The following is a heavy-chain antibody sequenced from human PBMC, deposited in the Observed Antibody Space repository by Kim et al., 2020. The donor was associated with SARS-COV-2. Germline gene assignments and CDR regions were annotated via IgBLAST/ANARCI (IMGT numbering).Heavy chain of an antibody. CDR3: ARTFDY. J-gene: IGHJ4*02. CDR1: GFTFSSYA. Sequence: GGSLRLSCAASGFTFSSYAMHWVRQAPGKGLEWVAVISYDGSNKYYADSVKGRFTISRDNSKNTLYLQMNSLRAEDTAVYYCARTFDYWGQGTLVTVSS. V-gene: IGHV3-30-3*01. CDR2: ISYDGSNK.